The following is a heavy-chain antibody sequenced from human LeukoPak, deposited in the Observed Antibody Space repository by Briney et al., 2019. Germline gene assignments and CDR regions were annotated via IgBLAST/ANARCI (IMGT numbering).Heavy chain of an antibody. CDR1: GFTFSNAW. Sequence: PGGSLRLSCAASGFTFSNAWMSWVRQAPGKGLEWVGRIKSKTDGGTTDYAAPVKGRFTISRDDSKNTLYLQMNSLKTEDTAVYYCSTDPFHRGNGYWGQGTLVTVSS. V-gene: IGHV3-15*01. CDR3: STDPFHRGNGY. CDR2: IKSKTDGGTT. D-gene: IGHD3-16*01. J-gene: IGHJ4*02.